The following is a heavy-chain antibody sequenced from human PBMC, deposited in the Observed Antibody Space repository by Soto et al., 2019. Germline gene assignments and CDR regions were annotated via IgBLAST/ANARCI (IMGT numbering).Heavy chain of an antibody. Sequence: SETLSLTWSVAGGSSSGGDYYWSWIRKPPGKGLEWIGYIYYSGSTYYNPSLKSRVTISVDTSKNQFSLKLSSVTAADTAVYYCARDSQPYCSGGSCSYGMDVWGQGTTVTVSS. V-gene: IGHV4-30-4*01. CDR2: IYYSGST. CDR3: ARDSQPYCSGGSCSYGMDV. J-gene: IGHJ6*02. CDR1: GGSSSGGDYY. D-gene: IGHD2-15*01.